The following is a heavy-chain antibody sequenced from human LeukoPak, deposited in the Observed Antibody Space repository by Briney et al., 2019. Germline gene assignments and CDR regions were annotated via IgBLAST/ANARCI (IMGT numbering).Heavy chain of an antibody. D-gene: IGHD3-10*01. Sequence: ASVKVSCKASGYSFADYYMHWVRQAPGQGLEWMGWIKPNSGGTRSAQKFQSRVTMTRDTSISTAYMELSSLRYDDTAVYYCATNILVRDIINWFDPWGQGTLVTVSS. V-gene: IGHV1-2*02. J-gene: IGHJ5*02. CDR2: IKPNSGGT. CDR1: GYSFADYY. CDR3: ATNILVRDIINWFDP.